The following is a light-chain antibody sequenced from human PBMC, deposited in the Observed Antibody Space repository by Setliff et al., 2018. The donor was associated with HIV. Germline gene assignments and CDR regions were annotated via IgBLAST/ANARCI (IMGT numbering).Light chain of an antibody. CDR2: ELS. CDR3: ASYAGDGVHDIYG. Sequence: QSALTQPPSASGSPGQSVAISCTGTTSDIGSHNHVSWYQQAPGKAPKLMIYELSQRPSGVPDRCSGSKSGNTASLTVSGLPAEDEADYYCASYAGDGVHDIYGFGTGTKVTVL. CDR1: TSDIGSHNH. V-gene: IGLV2-8*01. J-gene: IGLJ1*01.